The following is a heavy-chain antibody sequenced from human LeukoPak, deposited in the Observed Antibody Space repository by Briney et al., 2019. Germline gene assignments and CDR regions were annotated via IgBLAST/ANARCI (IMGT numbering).Heavy chain of an antibody. CDR1: GFTFNTHA. Sequence: GGSLRLSCAASGFTFNTHAMSWVRQAPGKGLAWGSGINGNGASTYYSDSVKGRFTISRDNSKNTLYLQMSSLRAEDTAVYYCAKDQGYSYYYLDYWGQGTLVTVSS. D-gene: IGHD5-18*01. CDR2: INGNGAST. CDR3: AKDQGYSYYYLDY. V-gene: IGHV3-23*01. J-gene: IGHJ4*02.